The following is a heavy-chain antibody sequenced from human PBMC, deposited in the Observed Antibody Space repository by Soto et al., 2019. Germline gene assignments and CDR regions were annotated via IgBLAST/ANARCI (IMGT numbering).Heavy chain of an antibody. CDR1: GYAFSNNF. Sequence: VKVSCKASGYAFSNNFMHWVRQAPAQGLEWMGVIDPTTGLTSNAQKFQGRITMTSDTSSSTAYMELSSLRSEDTAVYYCARALRNGYFYGMDIWGQGTTVTVSS. D-gene: IGHD2-8*01. CDR2: IDPTTGLT. CDR3: ARALRNGYFYGMDI. J-gene: IGHJ6*02. V-gene: IGHV1-46*01.